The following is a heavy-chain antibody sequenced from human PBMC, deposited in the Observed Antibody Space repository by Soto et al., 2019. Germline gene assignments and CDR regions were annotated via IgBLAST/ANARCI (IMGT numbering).Heavy chain of an antibody. V-gene: IGHV4-39*01. CDR1: GDSISNSRFY. CDR3: ARDFFDSSDYTTNWFDP. J-gene: IGHJ5*02. D-gene: IGHD3-22*01. Sequence: SETLSLTCSVSGDSISNSRFYWAWIRQPPGEGLEWIGSIYHTGNAYYNPSLKSRVTISVDTSKNQFSLKLTSVTAADAALYYCARDFFDSSDYTTNWFDPWGQGTLVTAPQ. CDR2: IYHTGNA.